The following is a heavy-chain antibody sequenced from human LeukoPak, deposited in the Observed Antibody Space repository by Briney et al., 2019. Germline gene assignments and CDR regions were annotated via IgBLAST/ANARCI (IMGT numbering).Heavy chain of an antibody. CDR3: ARDPAGDYGPSDY. Sequence: SVKVSCKASGGTFSSYAISWVRQAPGQGLEWMGRIIPIFGTANYAQKFQGRATITTDESTSTAYMELSSLRSEDTAVYYCARDPAGDYGPSDYWGQGTLVTVSS. CDR2: IIPIFGTA. CDR1: GGTFSSYA. D-gene: IGHD4-17*01. V-gene: IGHV1-69*05. J-gene: IGHJ4*02.